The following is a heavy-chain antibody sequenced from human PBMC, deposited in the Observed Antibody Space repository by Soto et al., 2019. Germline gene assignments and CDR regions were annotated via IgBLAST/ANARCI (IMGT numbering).Heavy chain of an antibody. CDR3: ARYYDFWSGYYYCDY. J-gene: IGHJ4*01. V-gene: IGHV4-59*01. Sequence: SETLSLTCTVSGGSISSYYWSWIRQPPGKGLAWIGYIYYSGSTNYNPSLKSRVTISVDTSKNQFSLKLSSVTAADTAVYYCARYYDFWSGYYYCDYWCQGPLVPVSS. CDR2: IYYSGST. CDR1: GGSISSYY. D-gene: IGHD3-3*01.